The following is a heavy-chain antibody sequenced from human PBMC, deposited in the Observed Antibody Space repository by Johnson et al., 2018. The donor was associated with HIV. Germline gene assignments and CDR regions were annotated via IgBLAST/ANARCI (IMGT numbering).Heavy chain of an antibody. Sequence: VQLVESGGGVVRPGGSLRLSCAASRFTFDDYVMSWVRQAPGKGLEWVSVIYSGGSTYYADSVKGRFTISRDNSKNTLYLQMNSLRAEDTAVYYCARSGYGSGSTHDAFDIWGQGTMVTVSS. J-gene: IGHJ3*02. CDR2: IYSGGST. CDR1: RFTFDDYV. D-gene: IGHD3-10*01. CDR3: ARSGYGSGSTHDAFDI. V-gene: IGHV3-66*01.